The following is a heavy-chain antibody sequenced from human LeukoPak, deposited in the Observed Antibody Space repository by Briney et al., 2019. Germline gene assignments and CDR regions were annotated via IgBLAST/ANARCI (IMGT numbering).Heavy chain of an antibody. V-gene: IGHV4-31*03. Sequence: SETLSLTCTVSGGSISSGGYYWSWIRQHPGKGLEWIGYIYYSGSTYYNPSLKSRVTISIDTSKNQFSPKLSSVTAADTAVYYCARGGARYYYYMDVWGKGTTVTVSS. CDR2: IYYSGST. CDR3: ARGGARYYYYMDV. CDR1: GGSISSGGYY. J-gene: IGHJ6*03. D-gene: IGHD6-6*01.